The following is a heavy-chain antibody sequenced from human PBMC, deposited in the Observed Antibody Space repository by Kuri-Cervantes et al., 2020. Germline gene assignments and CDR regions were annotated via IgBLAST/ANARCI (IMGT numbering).Heavy chain of an antibody. CDR2: IYYSGST. J-gene: IGHJ4*02. CDR1: GGSISSYY. Sequence: GSLRLSCTVSGGSISSYYWSWIRQPPGKGLEWIGYIYYSGSTNYNPSLKSRVTISVDTSKNQFSLKLSSVTAADTAVYYCARDSPLATIPIFDYWGQGTLVTVSS. D-gene: IGHD5-12*01. CDR3: ARDSPLATIPIFDY. V-gene: IGHV4-59*13.